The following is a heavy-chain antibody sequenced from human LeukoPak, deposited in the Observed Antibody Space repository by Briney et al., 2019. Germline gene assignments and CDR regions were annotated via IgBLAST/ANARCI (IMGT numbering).Heavy chain of an antibody. CDR3: ARVFGEPSMGWFDP. Sequence: SETLSLTCTVSGGSISSGGHYWGWIRQHPGKGLEWIGYIYYSGTTYYNPSLQSRVTISVDTSKNQFSLKLSSVTAADTAVYYCARVFGEPSMGWFDPWGQGTLVTVSS. J-gene: IGHJ5*02. D-gene: IGHD3-10*02. V-gene: IGHV4-31*03. CDR1: GGSISSGGHY. CDR2: IYYSGTT.